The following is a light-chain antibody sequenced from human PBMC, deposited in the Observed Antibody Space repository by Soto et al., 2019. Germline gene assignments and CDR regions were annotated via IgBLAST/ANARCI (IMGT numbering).Light chain of an antibody. Sequence: EIVLTQSPATLSLSPGERVTLSCRASQSVSSQLAWYQQKPGQAPRLLIYDASNRATGIPARFSGSGSATDFTLTISSLEPEDFAVYYCQQRCDWPLTFGGGTKVDIK. CDR3: QQRCDWPLT. CDR1: QSVSSQ. J-gene: IGKJ4*01. V-gene: IGKV3-11*01. CDR2: DAS.